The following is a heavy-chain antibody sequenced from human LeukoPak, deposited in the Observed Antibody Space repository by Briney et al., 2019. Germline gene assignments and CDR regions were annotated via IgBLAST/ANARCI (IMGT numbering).Heavy chain of an antibody. V-gene: IGHV3-74*01. CDR1: GFTVSSNE. Sequence: GGSLRLSCAASGFTVSSNEMSWVRQAPGKGLVWISRISGDGRTISYADSVKGRFTISRDNAKNTVSLQMNSLRGEDTAVYYCGREDRIVLGNDALDIWGQGTMVTVSS. CDR3: GREDRIVLGNDALDI. D-gene: IGHD2-8*01. J-gene: IGHJ3*02. CDR2: ISGDGRTI.